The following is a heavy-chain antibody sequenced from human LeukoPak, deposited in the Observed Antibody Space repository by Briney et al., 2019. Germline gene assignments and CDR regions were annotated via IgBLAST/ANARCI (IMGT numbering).Heavy chain of an antibody. J-gene: IGHJ4*02. CDR1: GGSISGYY. CDR3: ARASTSCCDYYY. V-gene: IGHV4-59*01. CDR2: IYYSGST. D-gene: IGHD2-2*01. Sequence: SETLSLTCTVSGGSISGYYWSWIRQPPGKGLEWIGYIYYSGSTNYNSSLKSRLTISVDTSKNQFSLKLNSVTAADTAVYYCARASTSCCDYYYSGQGILVTVSS.